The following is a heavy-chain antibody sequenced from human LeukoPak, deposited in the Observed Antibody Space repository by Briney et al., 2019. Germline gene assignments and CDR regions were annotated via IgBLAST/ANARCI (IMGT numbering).Heavy chain of an antibody. CDR3: AKSVASTPYYFDY. D-gene: IGHD6-19*01. CDR2: VSDSGATK. J-gene: IGHJ4*02. V-gene: IGHV3-23*01. CDR1: GFTFSSYA. Sequence: GGSLRLSCAASGFTFSSYAMSWVRQAPGKGPEWVSIVSDSGATKYSADSVKGRFTISRDNSKNTLHLQMNSLRAEDTAVYYCAKSVASTPYYFDYWGQGTLVTVSS.